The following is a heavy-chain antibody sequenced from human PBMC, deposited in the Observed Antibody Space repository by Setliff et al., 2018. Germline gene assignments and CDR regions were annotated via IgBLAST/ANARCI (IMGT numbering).Heavy chain of an antibody. CDR3: AREQWLDPPGYYYHMDV. V-gene: IGHV4-4*07. J-gene: IGHJ6*03. CDR1: GGSISSYY. CDR2: IYIGGSA. D-gene: IGHD6-19*01. Sequence: KPSETLSLTCTVSGGSISSYYWSWIRQPAGKGLEWIGHIYIGGSANYNPSLKSRVTMSIDTSKNQFSLKLNSVTAADMAVYYCAREQWLDPPGYYYHMDVWGKGTTVTVSS.